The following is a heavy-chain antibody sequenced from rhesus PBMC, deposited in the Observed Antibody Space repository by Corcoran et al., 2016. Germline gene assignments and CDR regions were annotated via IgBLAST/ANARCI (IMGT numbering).Heavy chain of an antibody. Sequence: QVQLQESGPGVVKPSETLSLTCAVSGGFISGHYLSSWIRMPPGQGLEWIWYIGGGSGSTNYNPYPESRVTVSKDTSQNPVALALGSVTAADTAVYYCAPASRNYAWYFDLRGPGTPITIAS. CDR2: IGGGSGST. D-gene: IGHD4-17*01. J-gene: IGHJ2*01. CDR3: APASRNYAWYFDL. V-gene: IGHV4-127*01. CDR1: GGFISGHYL.